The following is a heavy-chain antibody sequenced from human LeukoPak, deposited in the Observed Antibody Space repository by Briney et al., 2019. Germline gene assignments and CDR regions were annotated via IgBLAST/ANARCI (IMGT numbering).Heavy chain of an antibody. V-gene: IGHV4-59*01. CDR1: GGSISSYY. CDR2: IYYRGST. Sequence: SETLSLTCTVSGGSISSYYWSWIRQPPGKGLEWIGYIYYRGSTNYNPSLKSRVTISVDTSKNQFSLKLSSVTAADTAVYYCARDRFGITIFGVMDVWGQGTTVTVSS. D-gene: IGHD3-3*01. J-gene: IGHJ6*02. CDR3: ARDRFGITIFGVMDV.